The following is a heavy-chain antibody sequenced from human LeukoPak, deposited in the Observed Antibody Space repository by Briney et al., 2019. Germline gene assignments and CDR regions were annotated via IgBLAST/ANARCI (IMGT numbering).Heavy chain of an antibody. CDR1: GYTFTSYG. V-gene: IGHV1-18*01. J-gene: IGHJ6*02. D-gene: IGHD2-2*01. Sequence: GASVKVSCRASGYTFTSYGISWVRQAPGQGLEWMGWISAYNGNTNYAQKLQGGVTMTTDTSTSTAYMELRSLRSDDTAVYYCASAVPAAKGGYYYYGMDVWGQGTTVTVSS. CDR2: ISAYNGNT. CDR3: ASAVPAAKGGYYYYGMDV.